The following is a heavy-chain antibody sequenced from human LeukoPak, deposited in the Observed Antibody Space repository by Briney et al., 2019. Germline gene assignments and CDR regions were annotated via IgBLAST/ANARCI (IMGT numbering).Heavy chain of an antibody. CDR3: AREGEAFDI. CDR2: ISTSGATM. J-gene: IGHJ3*02. Sequence: GGSLRLSCEASGFTFISYEMNWVRPAPGKGLEWISYISTSGATMHADSVKGRFTIPRDNAKNSLYLQMNSLRAEDTAVYYCAREGEAFDIWGQGTMVTVSS. CDR1: GFTFISYE. V-gene: IGHV3-48*03.